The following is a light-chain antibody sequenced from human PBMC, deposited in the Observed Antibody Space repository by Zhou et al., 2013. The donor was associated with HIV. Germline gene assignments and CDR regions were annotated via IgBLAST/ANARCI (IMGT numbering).Light chain of an antibody. J-gene: IGKJ4*01. CDR1: QSVSSSY. Sequence: EIVLTQSPGTLSLSPGERATLSCRASQSVSSSYLAWYQQKPGQAPRLLIYGASSRATGIPDRFSGSGSGTDFTLTISRLEPEDFAVYYCQQYDSSSVTFGGGTKVDI. V-gene: IGKV3-20*01. CDR3: QQYDSSSVT. CDR2: GAS.